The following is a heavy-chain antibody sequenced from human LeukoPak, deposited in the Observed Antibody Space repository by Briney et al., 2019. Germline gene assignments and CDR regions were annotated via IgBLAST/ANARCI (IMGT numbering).Heavy chain of an antibody. D-gene: IGHD4-11*01. CDR1: GDSLSSTTSW. CDR2: MSYVGIT. Sequence: PSETLSLTCTVSGDSLSSTTSWWGWIRQSPGKGLGWIGSMSYVGITSYNPSLKSRATISVATSKSQFSLMLNSVTAADTAVYYCTRLPLDYSLDHWGQGTPVSVSS. CDR3: TRLPLDYSLDH. J-gene: IGHJ4*02. V-gene: IGHV4-39*01.